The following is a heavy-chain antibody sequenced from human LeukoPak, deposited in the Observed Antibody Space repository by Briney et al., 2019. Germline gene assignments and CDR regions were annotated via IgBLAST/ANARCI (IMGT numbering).Heavy chain of an antibody. D-gene: IGHD6-19*01. J-gene: IGHJ5*02. CDR2: ISSSSSYI. CDR3: ARDGDQQWLVPHAWFDP. V-gene: IGHV3-21*01. Sequence: GGSLRLSCAASGFTFSSYSMNWVRQAPGKGLEWVSSISSSSSYIYYADSVKGRFTISRDNAKNSLYLQMNSLGAEDTAVYYCARDGDQQWLVPHAWFDPWGQGTLVTVSS. CDR1: GFTFSSYS.